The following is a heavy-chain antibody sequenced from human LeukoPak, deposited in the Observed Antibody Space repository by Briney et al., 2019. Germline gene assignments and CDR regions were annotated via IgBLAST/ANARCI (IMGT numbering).Heavy chain of an antibody. CDR1: GFTFKSHS. Sequence: GESLRLSCVASGFTFKSHSMNWVRQAPGKGLEWVSSINSQSNYIFYSDSVKGRFTISRDNAKNSLYLQMNSLRVEDTAVYFCAREDLYSGYQVIDYWGQGILVTVSS. D-gene: IGHD5-12*01. CDR3: AREDLYSGYQVIDY. CDR2: INSQSNYI. J-gene: IGHJ4*02. V-gene: IGHV3-21*01.